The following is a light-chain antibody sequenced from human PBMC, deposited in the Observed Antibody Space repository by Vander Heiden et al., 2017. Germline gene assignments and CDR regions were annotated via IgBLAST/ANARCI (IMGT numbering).Light chain of an antibody. CDR2: TAS. CDR3: QQYNNWPQT. CDR1: QSVSSN. J-gene: IGKJ2*01. Sequence: ETVMTQSPATLSVSPGERATLPCRASQSVSSNLAWYQQKPGQAPRLLIYTASTRATGIPARFSGSGSGTEFTLTISSLQSEDFAVYYCQQYNNWPQTFGQGTKLEIK. V-gene: IGKV3-15*01.